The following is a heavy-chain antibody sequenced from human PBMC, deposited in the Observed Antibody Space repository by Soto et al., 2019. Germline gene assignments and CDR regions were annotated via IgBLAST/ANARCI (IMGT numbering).Heavy chain of an antibody. V-gene: IGHV4-59*01. Sequence: SETLSLTCTVSGVSIRSYYWSWVRQPPGKGLEWIGYSYYSGSTNYNPSLKSRVTMSVDTSKTQFSLKLTSVTAADTAVYYCARVGSKSFYYATDVWGQGTTVTVSS. D-gene: IGHD4-4*01. CDR1: GVSIRSYY. CDR2: SYYSGST. CDR3: ARVGSKSFYYATDV. J-gene: IGHJ6*02.